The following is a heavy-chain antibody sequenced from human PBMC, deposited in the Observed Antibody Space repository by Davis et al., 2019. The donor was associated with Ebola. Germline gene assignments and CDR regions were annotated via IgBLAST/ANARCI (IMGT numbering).Heavy chain of an antibody. D-gene: IGHD1-26*01. CDR1: GFTFSSYW. V-gene: IGHV3-21*01. CDR2: ISSSSSYI. Sequence: GESLKISCAASGFTFSSYWMSWVRQAPGKGLEWVSSISSSSSYIYYADSVKVRFTISRDNAKNSLYLQMNSLGAEDTAVYYCARDLGNSGGYYNAFDVWGQGTMVTVSS. J-gene: IGHJ3*01. CDR3: ARDLGNSGGYYNAFDV.